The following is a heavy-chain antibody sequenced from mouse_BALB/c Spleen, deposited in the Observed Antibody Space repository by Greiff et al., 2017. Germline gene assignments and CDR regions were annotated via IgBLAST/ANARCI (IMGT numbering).Heavy chain of an antibody. D-gene: IGHD1-3*01. CDR3: ARESDYAMDY. Sequence: EVKLVESGGGLVQPGGSLKLSCAASGFTFSSYGMSWVRQTPDKRLELVATINSNGGSTYYPDSVKGRFTISRDNAKNTLYLQMSSLKSEDTAMYYCARESDYAMDYWGQGTSVTVSS. CDR1: GFTFSSYG. CDR2: INSNGGST. J-gene: IGHJ4*01. V-gene: IGHV5-6-3*01.